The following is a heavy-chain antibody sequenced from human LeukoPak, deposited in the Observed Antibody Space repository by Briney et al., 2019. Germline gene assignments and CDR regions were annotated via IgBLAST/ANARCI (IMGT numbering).Heavy chain of an antibody. V-gene: IGHV5-51*01. Sequence: GESLKISCKGSGYSFTSYWIGWVRQMPGKGLEWMGIIYPGDSDTRYSPSFQGQVTISADKSISTAYLQWSSLKASDTAMYYCARHGDCIGGSCTMYFDYWGQGTLVTVSS. J-gene: IGHJ4*02. CDR2: IYPGDSDT. CDR3: ARHGDCIGGSCTMYFDY. CDR1: GYSFTSYW. D-gene: IGHD2-15*01.